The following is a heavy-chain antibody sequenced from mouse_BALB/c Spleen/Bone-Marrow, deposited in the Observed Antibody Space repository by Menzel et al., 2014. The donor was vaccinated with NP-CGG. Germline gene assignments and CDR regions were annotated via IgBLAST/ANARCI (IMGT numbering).Heavy chain of an antibody. CDR2: IWRGGNT. CDR3: ASTGAWTMAY. Sequence: VRLVEPGPGLVQPSPSLSITCTVSGFSLSSYGVHWIRQSPGKGLEWLGVIWRGGNTDYNAAFMSRLSITKDNSKSQVFFKMNSLQADDTAIYYCASTGAWTMAYWGQGTSVSVSS. D-gene: IGHD4-1*02. V-gene: IGHV2-5*01. J-gene: IGHJ4*01. CDR1: GFSLSSYG.